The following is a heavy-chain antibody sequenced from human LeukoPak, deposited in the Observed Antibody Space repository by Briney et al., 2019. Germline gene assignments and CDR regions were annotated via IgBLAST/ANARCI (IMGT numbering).Heavy chain of an antibody. CDR3: ARGTRDCSSTSCLYYFDY. Sequence: ASVKVSCKASGYTFTSYDINWVRQAPGQGLEWMGWMNPNSGNTDYAQKFQGRVTITRNTSISTAYMELSSLRSEDTAVYYCARGTRDCSSTSCLYYFDYWGQGTLVTVSS. CDR2: MNPNSGNT. J-gene: IGHJ4*02. V-gene: IGHV1-8*03. CDR1: GYTFTSYD. D-gene: IGHD2-2*01.